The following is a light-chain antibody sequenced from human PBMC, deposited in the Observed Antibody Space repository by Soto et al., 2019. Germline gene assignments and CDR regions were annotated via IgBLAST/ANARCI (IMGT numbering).Light chain of an antibody. J-gene: IGKJ5*01. CDR1: QTVSKNY. V-gene: IGKV3-20*01. CDR3: QQYYSYPIT. CDR2: AAS. Sequence: EIVLTQSPVTLSLSPGEGATLSCRASQTVSKNYLAWYHQKPGQAPRLLIYAASTRATGIPDRFSGSGSGTDFTLTISCLQSEDFATYYCQQYYSYPITFGQGTRLEIK.